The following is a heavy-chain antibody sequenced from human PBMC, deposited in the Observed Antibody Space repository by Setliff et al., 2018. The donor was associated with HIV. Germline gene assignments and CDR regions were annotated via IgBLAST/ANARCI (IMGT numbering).Heavy chain of an antibody. CDR1: GGALSGYS. V-gene: IGHV4-34*01. CDR2: IYHSGSS. Sequence: PSETLSLTCAVYGGALSGYSWSWIRQPPGKGLEWIGNIYHSGSSYSNPSLRSRITLSIDTSKNHFSLKLRSLTAADTAVYYCARRWGDILTGPDAFDIWGQGTMVTVSS. J-gene: IGHJ3*02. D-gene: IGHD3-9*01. CDR3: ARRWGDILTGPDAFDI.